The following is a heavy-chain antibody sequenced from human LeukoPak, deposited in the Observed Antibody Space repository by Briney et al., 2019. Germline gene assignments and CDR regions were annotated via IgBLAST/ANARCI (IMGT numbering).Heavy chain of an antibody. CDR2: IYYSGST. CDR3: ARGRGSSWYYQYFQH. J-gene: IGHJ1*01. Sequence: PSETLSLTCTVSGGSISSYYWSWIRQPPGKGLEWIGYIYYSGSTNYNPSLKSRVTISVDTSKNQFSLKLSSVTAADTAVYYCARGRGSSWYYQYFQHWGQGTLVTVSS. V-gene: IGHV4-59*01. CDR1: GGSISSYY. D-gene: IGHD6-13*01.